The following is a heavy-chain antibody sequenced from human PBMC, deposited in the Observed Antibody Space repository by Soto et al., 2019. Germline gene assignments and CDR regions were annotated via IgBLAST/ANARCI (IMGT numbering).Heavy chain of an antibody. CDR3: TTDEYPGFQYYYDSSGYFR. D-gene: IGHD3-22*01. CDR1: GFTFSNAW. V-gene: IGHV3-15*01. Sequence: GGSLRLSCAASGFTFSNAWMSWVRQAPGKGLEWVGCIKSKTDGGTTDYAAPVKGRFTISRDDSKNTLYLQMNSLKTEDTAVYYCTTDEYPGFQYYYDSSGYFRWGQGTLVTVSS. CDR2: IKSKTDGGTT. J-gene: IGHJ4*02.